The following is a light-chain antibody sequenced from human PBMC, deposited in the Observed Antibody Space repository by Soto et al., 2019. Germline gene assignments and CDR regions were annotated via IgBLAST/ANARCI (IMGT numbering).Light chain of an antibody. J-gene: IGLJ1*01. CDR3: SPYTSSSSYV. Sequence: SVLTQPASVSGSPGQSITISCTGTSSDVGGYNYVSWYQQHPGKAPKLMIYDVSNRPSGVSNRFSGSKSGNTASLTISGLQAEDEADYYCSPYTSSSSYVFGTGTKVNVL. CDR1: SSDVGGYNY. CDR2: DVS. V-gene: IGLV2-14*01.